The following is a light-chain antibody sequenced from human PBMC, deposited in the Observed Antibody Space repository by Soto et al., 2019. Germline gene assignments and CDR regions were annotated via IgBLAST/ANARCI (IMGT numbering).Light chain of an antibody. V-gene: IGLV2-14*01. CDR1: SSDVGGSKY. J-gene: IGLJ1*01. Sequence: QSVLTQPASVSGSPGQSITISCTGTSSDVGGSKYVSWYQQYPGKAPKLMVYEVSYRPSGVSNRFSGSKSGNTASLTTSGLQAEDEADYYCSSYTSSSTRVVFGSGTKVTVL. CDR3: SSYTSSSTRVV. CDR2: EVS.